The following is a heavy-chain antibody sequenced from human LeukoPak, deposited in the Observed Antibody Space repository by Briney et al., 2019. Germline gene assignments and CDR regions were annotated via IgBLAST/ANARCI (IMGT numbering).Heavy chain of an antibody. D-gene: IGHD3-10*01. J-gene: IGHJ4*02. V-gene: IGHV4-59*12. CDR2: IYHSGST. CDR1: GGSISSYY. CDR3: ARDAGGHYFDY. Sequence: SETLSLTCTVSGGSISSYYWSWIRQPAGKGLEWIGYIYHSGSTYYNPSLKSRVTISVDRSKNQFSLKLSSVTAADTAVYYCARDAGGHYFDYWGQGTLVTVSS.